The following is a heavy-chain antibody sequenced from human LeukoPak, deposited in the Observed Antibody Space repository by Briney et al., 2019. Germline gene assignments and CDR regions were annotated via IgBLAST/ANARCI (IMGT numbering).Heavy chain of an antibody. J-gene: IGHJ4*02. Sequence: PSETLSLTCTVSGGSISSSSYYWGWIRQPPGKGLEWIGSIYYSGSTYYNPSLKSRVTISVDTSKNQFSLKLSSVTAADTAVYYCARLPSTPYYFDYWGQGTLVTVSS. CDR3: ARLPSTPYYFDY. CDR1: GGSISSSSYY. V-gene: IGHV4-39*01. CDR2: IYYSGST.